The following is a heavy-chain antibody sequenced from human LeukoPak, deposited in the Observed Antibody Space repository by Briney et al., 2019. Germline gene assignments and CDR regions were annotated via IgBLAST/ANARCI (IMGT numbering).Heavy chain of an antibody. V-gene: IGHV3-21*01. CDR3: ARSHSSGWQFFDS. CDR2: ISGSSDYI. CDR1: GFTFSSFS. Sequence: PGGSLRLSCAASGFTFSSFSMNWVRQAPGKGLEWVSSISGSSDYIYYADSMQGRFTISRDNAKSSLYLQMNSLRAEDTAVYYCARSHSSGWQFFDSWGQGVLVTVSS. D-gene: IGHD6-19*01. J-gene: IGHJ4*02.